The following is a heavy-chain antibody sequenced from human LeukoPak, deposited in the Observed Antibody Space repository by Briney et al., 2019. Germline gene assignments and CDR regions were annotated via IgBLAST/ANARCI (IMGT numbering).Heavy chain of an antibody. Sequence: ASVKVSCKASGYTFTSYGISWVRQAPGQGLEWMGWISAYNGNTNYAQKLQGSVTMTTDTSTSTAYMGLRSLRSDDTAVYYCARDTQDYGDYAPWFDPWGQGTLVTVSS. CDR2: ISAYNGNT. V-gene: IGHV1-18*01. J-gene: IGHJ5*02. CDR3: ARDTQDYGDYAPWFDP. D-gene: IGHD4-17*01. CDR1: GYTFTSYG.